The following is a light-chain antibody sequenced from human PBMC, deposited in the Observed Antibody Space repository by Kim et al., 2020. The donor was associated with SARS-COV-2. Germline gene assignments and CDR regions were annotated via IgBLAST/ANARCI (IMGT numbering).Light chain of an antibody. J-gene: IGKJ2*01. V-gene: IGKV1-39*01. Sequence: SASFGDKVTVTGRTSQNISNYFNWYHQKPGEAPKLLIYAAVTLQGGVSSRFSASGSGTDFTLMITSLQPEDLATYYCQQSYRIPYAFAQGTKLEI. CDR1: QNISNY. CDR2: AAV. CDR3: QQSYRIPYA.